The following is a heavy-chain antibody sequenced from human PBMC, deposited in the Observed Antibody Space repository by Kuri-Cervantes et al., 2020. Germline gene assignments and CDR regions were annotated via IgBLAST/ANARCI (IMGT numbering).Heavy chain of an antibody. CDR3: LGVGDY. J-gene: IGHJ4*02. Sequence: LSLTCVASGFTVSSNYMSWVRQAPGKGLEWVSIIYSGGSTFYADSVRGRFTISRDNSKNTLYLQMNSLRADDTAVYYCLGVGDYWGQGTLVTVSS. D-gene: IGHD3-10*01. V-gene: IGHV3-66*02. CDR1: GFTVSSNY. CDR2: IYSGGST.